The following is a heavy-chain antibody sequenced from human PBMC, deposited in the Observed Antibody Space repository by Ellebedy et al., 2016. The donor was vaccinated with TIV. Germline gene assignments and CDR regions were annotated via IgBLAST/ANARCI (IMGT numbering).Heavy chain of an antibody. CDR1: VFIFSNYA. J-gene: IGHJ1*01. CDR2: ISGDERRK. CDR3: DKGHEKWVWYFQE. V-gene: IGHV3-30*18. Sequence: GESLKISCEGSVFIFSNYAMHWVRQAPGKGLEWVAIISGDERRKLYADSVKGRFPVSRANSKSTLFLHMDSLKVEDSGVYYCDKGHEKWVWYFQEWGLGKLVTVSS. D-gene: IGHD2-21*01.